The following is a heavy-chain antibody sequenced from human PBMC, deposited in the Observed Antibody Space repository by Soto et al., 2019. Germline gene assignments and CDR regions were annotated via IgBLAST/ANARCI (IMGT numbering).Heavy chain of an antibody. CDR1: GFTFSSSW. Sequence: EVQLVESGGALVQPGGSLRLSCAAPGFTFSSSWMHWVRQAPGKGLVWVSRINSDESSTNYADSVKGRFTISRDNAKNTLFLQMTSLRAEDTAVYYCARGGSGYVNYWGQGTLVTVSS. CDR2: INSDESST. D-gene: IGHD1-26*01. CDR3: ARGGSGYVNY. J-gene: IGHJ4*02. V-gene: IGHV3-74*01.